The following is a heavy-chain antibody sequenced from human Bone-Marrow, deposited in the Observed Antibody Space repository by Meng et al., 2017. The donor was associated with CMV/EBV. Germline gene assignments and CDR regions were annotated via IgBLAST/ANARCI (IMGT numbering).Heavy chain of an antibody. Sequence: SCASSGFTFSSYNMNWVRQAPGKGLEWVSSISSSSNYLYYADSVKGRFTISRDNAKNSLYLQMNSLRAEDAAMYFCARVRHFDWLSYYWGQGTLVTLSS. CDR1: GFTFSSYN. CDR3: ARVRHFDWLSYY. V-gene: IGHV3-21*01. J-gene: IGHJ4*02. CDR2: ISSSSNYL. D-gene: IGHD3-9*01.